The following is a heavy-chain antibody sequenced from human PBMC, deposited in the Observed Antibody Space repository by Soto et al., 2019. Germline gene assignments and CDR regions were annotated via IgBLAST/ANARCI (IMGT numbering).Heavy chain of an antibody. CDR3: AKVSLQDIVFLPSAYHYYGMDF. J-gene: IGHJ6*02. CDR2: ISGSGGST. V-gene: IGHV3-23*01. Sequence: GGSLRLSCAASGFTFSSYAMSWVRQAPGKGLEWVSAISGSGGSTYYADSVKGRFTISRDNSKNTLYLQMNSLRAEDTAVYYCAKVSLQDIVFLPSAYHYYGMDFWGQGTKVTVSS. D-gene: IGHD2-2*01. CDR1: GFTFSSYA.